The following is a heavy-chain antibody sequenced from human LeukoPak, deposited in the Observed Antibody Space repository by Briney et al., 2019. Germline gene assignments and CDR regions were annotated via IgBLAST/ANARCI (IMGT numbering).Heavy chain of an antibody. V-gene: IGHV1-69*13. D-gene: IGHD6-13*01. CDR1: GGTFSSYA. CDR2: IIPIFGTA. CDR3: GSIAAAGDFDY. J-gene: IGHJ4*02. Sequence: ASVKVSCKASGGTFSSYAISWVRQAPGQGLEWMGGIIPIFGTANYAQKFQGRVTITADESTSAAYMELSSLRSEDTAVYYYGSIAAAGDFDYWGQGTLVTVSS.